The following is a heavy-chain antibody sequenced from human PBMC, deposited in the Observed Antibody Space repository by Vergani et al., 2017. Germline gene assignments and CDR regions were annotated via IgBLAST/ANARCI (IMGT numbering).Heavy chain of an antibody. V-gene: IGHV3-23*01. D-gene: IGHD6-6*01. J-gene: IGHJ4*02. CDR3: AKEYSSSSSNFDY. CDR2: ISGSGGST. Sequence: EVQLLESGGGLVQPGGSLRLSCAASGFTFSSYAMSWVRQAPGQGLEWVSAISGSGGSTYYADSVKVRFTISRDNSKNTLYLQMNSLRAEDTAVYYCAKEYSSSSSNFDYWGQGTLVTVSS. CDR1: GFTFSSYA.